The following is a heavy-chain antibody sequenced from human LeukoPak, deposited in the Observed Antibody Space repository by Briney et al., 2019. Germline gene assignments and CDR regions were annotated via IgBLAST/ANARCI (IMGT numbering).Heavy chain of an antibody. Sequence: SETLSLTCTVSGGSISSSSYYWGWIRQPPGKGLEWIGSIYYSGSTYYNPFLKSRVTISVDTSKNQFSLNLSSVTAADTAVYYCARLYYDSSGHYQICYFDYWGQGTLVTVSS. J-gene: IGHJ4*02. V-gene: IGHV4-39*01. D-gene: IGHD3-22*01. CDR2: IYYSGST. CDR1: GGSISSSSYY. CDR3: ARLYYDSSGHYQICYFDY.